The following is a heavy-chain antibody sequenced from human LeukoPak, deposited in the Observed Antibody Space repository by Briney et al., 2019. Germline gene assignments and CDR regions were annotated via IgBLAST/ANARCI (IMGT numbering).Heavy chain of an antibody. D-gene: IGHD6-19*01. V-gene: IGHV1-2*02. CDR2: INPSSGGT. CDR1: GYTFTGYY. J-gene: IGHJ5*02. Sequence: ASVKVSCKASGYTFTGYYMHWVRQAPGQGLEWMGWINPSSGGTNYAQKFQGRVTMTRDMSISTAYMELSRLRSDDTAVYYCARGGDSSGWYRWFDPWGQGILVTVSS. CDR3: ARGGDSSGWYRWFDP.